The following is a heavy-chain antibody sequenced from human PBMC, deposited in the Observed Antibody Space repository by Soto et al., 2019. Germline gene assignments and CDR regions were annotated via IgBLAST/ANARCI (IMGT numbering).Heavy chain of an antibody. D-gene: IGHD6-19*01. Sequence: PSETLSLTCTVSGDSISSYYWNWIRQPPGKGLEWIGYIYYSGSTNYNPSLKSRVTISVDTSKNQFSLKLSSVTAADTAVYYCARGNRMLAVVTNYYYYGLDVWGQGTTVTVSS. V-gene: IGHV4-59*08. CDR3: ARGNRMLAVVTNYYYYGLDV. J-gene: IGHJ6*02. CDR1: GDSISSYY. CDR2: IYYSGST.